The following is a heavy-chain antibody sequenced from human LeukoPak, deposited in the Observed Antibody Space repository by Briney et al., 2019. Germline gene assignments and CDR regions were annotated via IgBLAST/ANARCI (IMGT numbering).Heavy chain of an antibody. V-gene: IGHV1-2*02. D-gene: IGHD3-3*01. J-gene: IGHJ5*02. CDR3: AREYYDFWSGYPNWFDP. CDR1: GYTFTGYY. Sequence: ASVKVSCKASGYTFTGYYKHWVRQAPGQGLEWMGWINPNSGGTNYAQKFQGRVTMTRDTSISTAYMELSRLRSDDTAVYYCAREYYDFWSGYPNWFDPWGQGTLVTVSS. CDR2: INPNSGGT.